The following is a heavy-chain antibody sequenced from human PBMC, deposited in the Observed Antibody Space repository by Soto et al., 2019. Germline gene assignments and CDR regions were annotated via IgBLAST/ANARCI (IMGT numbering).Heavy chain of an antibody. CDR2: IIPILGIA. J-gene: IGHJ4*02. D-gene: IGHD5-18*01. V-gene: IGHV1-69*02. CDR3: ARKYTYGNDDFDY. CDR1: GGTFSSYT. Sequence: SVKVSCKASGGTFSSYTNSWVRQAPGQGLEWMGRIIPILGIANYAQKFQGRVTITADKSTSTAYMELSSLRSEDTAVYYCARKYTYGNDDFDYWGQGTLVTVSS.